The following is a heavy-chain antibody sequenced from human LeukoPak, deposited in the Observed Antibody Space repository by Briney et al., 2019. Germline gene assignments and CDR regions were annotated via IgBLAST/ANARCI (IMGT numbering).Heavy chain of an antibody. CDR1: GFTFSSYA. Sequence: PGGFLRLSCAASGFTFSSYAMSWVRQAPGKGLEWVSAISGSGGSTYYADSVKGRFTISRDNSKNTLYLQMNSLRAEDTAVYYCAKDPKMSVAGIFDYWGQGTLVTVSS. J-gene: IGHJ4*02. D-gene: IGHD2-15*01. CDR3: AKDPKMSVAGIFDY. V-gene: IGHV3-23*01. CDR2: ISGSGGST.